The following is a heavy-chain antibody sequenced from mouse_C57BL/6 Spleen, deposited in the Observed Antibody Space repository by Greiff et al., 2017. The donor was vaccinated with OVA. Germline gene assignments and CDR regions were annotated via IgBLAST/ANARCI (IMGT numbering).Heavy chain of an antibody. CDR2: IDPETGGT. V-gene: IGHV1-15*01. D-gene: IGHD1-1*01. CDR3: TSSDYGSSPCFDY. J-gene: IGHJ2*01. Sequence: QVQLQQSGAELVRPGASVTLSCKASGYTFTDYEMHWVKQTPVHGLEWIGAIDPETGGTAYNQKFKGKAILTADKSSSTAYMALLSLTSEDSAVYYCTSSDYGSSPCFDYWGQGTTLTVSS. CDR1: GYTFTDYE.